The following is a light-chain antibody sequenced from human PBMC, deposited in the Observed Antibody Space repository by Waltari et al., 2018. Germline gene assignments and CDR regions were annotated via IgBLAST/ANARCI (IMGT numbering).Light chain of an antibody. CDR3: CSYAGVTTFYV. CDR1: SNDGGSFNF. CDR2: EVN. Sequence: QSALTQPASVSGSPGQSLTISCTGTSNDGGSFNFVPWYQPRPGKAPKFIIYEVNRRPSGLSSRFSGSKSGNTASLTISGLQAEDEADYFCCSYAGVTTFYVFGTGTRVTVL. V-gene: IGLV2-23*02. J-gene: IGLJ1*01.